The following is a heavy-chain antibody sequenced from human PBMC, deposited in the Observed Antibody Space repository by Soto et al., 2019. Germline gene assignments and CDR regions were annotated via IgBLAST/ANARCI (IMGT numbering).Heavy chain of an antibody. D-gene: IGHD4-17*01. J-gene: IGHJ6*02. V-gene: IGHV4-59*01. CDR1: GGSISSYY. CDR3: ARAPHYGDYYYYGMDV. Sequence: QVQLQESGPGLVKPSETLSLTCAVSGGSISSYYWSWIRQPPGKGLEWIGYIYYSGSTNYNPSLKSRVTISVDRSKNQFSLKLSSVTAADPAVYYCARAPHYGDYYYYGMDVWGQGTTVTVSS. CDR2: IYYSGST.